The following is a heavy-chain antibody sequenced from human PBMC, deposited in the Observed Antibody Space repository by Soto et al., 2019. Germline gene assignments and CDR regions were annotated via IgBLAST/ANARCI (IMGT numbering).Heavy chain of an antibody. J-gene: IGHJ6*02. Sequence: SETLSLTCTVSGGSISSSSYYWCWIRQPPGKGLEWIGSIYYSGSTYYNPSLKSRVTISVDTSKNQFSLKLSSVTAADTAVYYCASFLRRDYYYGMDVWGQGTTVTVSS. D-gene: IGHD4-17*01. CDR2: IYYSGST. V-gene: IGHV4-39*01. CDR3: ASFLRRDYYYGMDV. CDR1: GGSISSSSYY.